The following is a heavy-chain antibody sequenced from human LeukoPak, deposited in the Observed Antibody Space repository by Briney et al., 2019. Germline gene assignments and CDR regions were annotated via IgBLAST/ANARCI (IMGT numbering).Heavy chain of an antibody. CDR1: GGSISSGSYY. V-gene: IGHV4-61*02. CDR2: IYTSGST. CDR3: ARRFRWYFGY. J-gene: IGHJ4*02. D-gene: IGHD3-16*02. Sequence: PSQTLSLTCTVSGGSISSGSYYWSWIRQPAGKGLEWIGRIYTSGSTNYNPSLKSRVTISVDTSKNQFSLKLSSVTAADTAVYYCARRFRWYFGYWGQGTLVTVSS.